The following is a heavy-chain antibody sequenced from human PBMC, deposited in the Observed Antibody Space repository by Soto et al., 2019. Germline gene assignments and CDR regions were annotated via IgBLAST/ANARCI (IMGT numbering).Heavy chain of an antibody. V-gene: IGHV1-69*13. CDR2: IIPIFGTA. D-gene: IGHD5-18*01. CDR3: ARGRGTAMVKGYYYYGMDV. Sequence: SVKVSCKASGGTFSSYAISWVRQAPGQGLEWMGGIIPIFGTANYAQKFQGRVTITADESTSTAYMELSSLRSEDTAVYYCARGRGTAMVKGYYYYGMDVWCQGTTVTVSS. CDR1: GGTFSSYA. J-gene: IGHJ6*02.